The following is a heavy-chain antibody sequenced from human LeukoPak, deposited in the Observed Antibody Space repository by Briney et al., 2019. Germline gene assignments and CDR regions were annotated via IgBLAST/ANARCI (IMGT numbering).Heavy chain of an antibody. Sequence: GGSLRLSCAASGFTFSSYAMHWVRQAPGKGLEWVAVISYDGSNKYYADSVKGRFTISRDNSKNTLYLQMNSLRAEDTAVYYCARGGWDSSGWYDYFDYWGEGTLVTVSS. CDR1: GFTFSSYA. CDR3: ARGGWDSSGWYDYFDY. D-gene: IGHD6-19*01. V-gene: IGHV3-30-3*01. CDR2: ISYDGSNK. J-gene: IGHJ4*02.